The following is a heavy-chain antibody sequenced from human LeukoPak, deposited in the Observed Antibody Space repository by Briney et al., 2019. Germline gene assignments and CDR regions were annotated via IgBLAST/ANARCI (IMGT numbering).Heavy chain of an antibody. D-gene: IGHD3-10*01. J-gene: IGHJ4*02. CDR2: INHSGST. CDR3: ARDPYYYGSGSYFDY. V-gene: IGHV4-34*01. Sequence: PSETLSLTCAVYGGSFSGYYWSWIRQPPGKGLEWIGEINHSGSTNYNPSLKSRVTLSVDTSKNQFSLKLSSVTAADTAVYYCARDPYYYGSGSYFDYWGQGTLVTVSS. CDR1: GGSFSGYY.